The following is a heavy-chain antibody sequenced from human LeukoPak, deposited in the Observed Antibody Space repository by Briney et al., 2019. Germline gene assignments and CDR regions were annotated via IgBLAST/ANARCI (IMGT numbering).Heavy chain of an antibody. V-gene: IGHV5-51*01. CDR1: GYSFTSYW. Sequence: GESLKISCKGSGYSFTSYWIGWVRQMPGKGLEWMGIIYPGDSDTRYSPSFQGQVTISADKSISTAYLQWSSLKASDTAMYYCARFSSGPFTMIVVPFDYWGQGTLVTVSS. CDR2: IYPGDSDT. CDR3: ARFSSGPFTMIVVPFDY. D-gene: IGHD3-22*01. J-gene: IGHJ4*02.